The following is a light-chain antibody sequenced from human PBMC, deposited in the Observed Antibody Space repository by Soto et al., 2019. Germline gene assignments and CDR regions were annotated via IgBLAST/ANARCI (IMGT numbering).Light chain of an antibody. CDR2: DAS. V-gene: IGKV1-5*01. Sequence: GDRVTITCRASQTISTWLAWHQQKPGKAPKLLIYDASSLQSGVPPRFSGSGSGTEFTLTIRSLQPDDIATYYCQQYSSYSAWTFGEGTKVDIK. J-gene: IGKJ1*01. CDR1: QTISTW. CDR3: QQYSSYSAWT.